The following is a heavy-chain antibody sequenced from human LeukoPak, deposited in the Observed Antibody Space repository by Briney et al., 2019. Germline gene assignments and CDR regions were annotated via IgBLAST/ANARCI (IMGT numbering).Heavy chain of an antibody. CDR3: VRHIPIGRGSFDY. D-gene: IGHD1-1*01. Sequence: SETLSLACAVSGASPMDYYWSWVRQPPGKGLEWIGYISKRGSTDSNPSLKGRVTISEDTSRNQFSLKLNSVTAADTAVYYCVRHIPIGRGSFDYWGQGTLVTISS. V-gene: IGHV4-59*08. J-gene: IGHJ4*02. CDR2: ISKRGST. CDR1: GASPMDYY.